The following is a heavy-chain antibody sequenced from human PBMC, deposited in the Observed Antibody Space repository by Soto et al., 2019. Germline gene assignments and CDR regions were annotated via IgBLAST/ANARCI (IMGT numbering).Heavy chain of an antibody. D-gene: IGHD1-7*01. V-gene: IGHV1-58*02. CDR2: IVVGSGRT. CDR1: GFTFTNSA. Sequence: SVKVSCKASGFTFTNSAIQWVRQARGQRLEWIGWIVVGSGRTDYAQKFQERLTITRDMSTTTAYMELSSLRLEDTAVYYCAAVQGGGTTFHFWGQGTLATVSS. J-gene: IGHJ4*02. CDR3: AAVQGGGTTFHF.